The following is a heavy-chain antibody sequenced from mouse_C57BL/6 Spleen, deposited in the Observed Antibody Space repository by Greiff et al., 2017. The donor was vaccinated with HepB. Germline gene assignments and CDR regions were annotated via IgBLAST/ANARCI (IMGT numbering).Heavy chain of an antibody. Sequence: QVQLQQPGAELVKPGALVKLSCKASGYTFTSYWMHWVKQRPGRGLEWIGRIDPNSGGTKYNEKFKSKATLTVDKPSSTAYMQLSSLTSEDSAVYYCARPSITTVANYYAMDYWGQGTSVTVSS. CDR2: IDPNSGGT. CDR1: GYTFTSYW. V-gene: IGHV1-72*01. J-gene: IGHJ4*01. CDR3: ARPSITTVANYYAMDY. D-gene: IGHD1-1*01.